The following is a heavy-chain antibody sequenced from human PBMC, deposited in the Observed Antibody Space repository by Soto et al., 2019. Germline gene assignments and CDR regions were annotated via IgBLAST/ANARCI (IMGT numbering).Heavy chain of an antibody. CDR1: GGSVSSGSYY. J-gene: IGHJ6*02. Sequence: SKTLSLTCTVSGGSVSSGSYYWSWIRQPPGKGLEWIGYIYYSGSTNYNPSLKSRVTISVDTSKNQFSLKLSSVTAADTAVYYCARDRGDRYYYDSSGYYGMDVWGQGTTVTVSS. V-gene: IGHV4-61*01. CDR3: ARDRGDRYYYDSSGYYGMDV. CDR2: IYYSGST. D-gene: IGHD3-22*01.